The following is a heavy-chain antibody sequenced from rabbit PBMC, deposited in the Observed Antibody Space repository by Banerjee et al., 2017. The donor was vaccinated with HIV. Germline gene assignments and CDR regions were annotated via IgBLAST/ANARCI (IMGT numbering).Heavy chain of an antibody. Sequence: QEQLKESGGGLVQPGGSLKLSCKASGFDFSSYAITWVRQAPGKGLEYIGYITYRGSAYYASWVNGRFTISRENTQNTLYLQLNSLTAADTATYFCTREGDLWGPGTLVTVS. V-gene: IGHV1S29*01. CDR3: TREGDL. J-gene: IGHJ4*01. CDR2: ITYRGSA. CDR1: GFDFSSYA.